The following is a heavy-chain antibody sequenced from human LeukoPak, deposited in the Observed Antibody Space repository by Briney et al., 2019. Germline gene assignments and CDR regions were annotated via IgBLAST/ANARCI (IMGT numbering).Heavy chain of an antibody. Sequence: PGGSLRLSCTASGLTFRGYEMNRVPQAPGKGLEWVSYITNRGSGSTIYYAGSVKGRFTVSRDDAKNSLYLQMNSLRVEDTAVYYCARELSSSGWGYFDYWGQGTLVTVSS. D-gene: IGHD6-25*01. CDR2: ITNRGSGSTI. CDR3: ARELSSSGWGYFDY. J-gene: IGHJ4*02. V-gene: IGHV3-48*03. CDR1: GLTFRGYE.